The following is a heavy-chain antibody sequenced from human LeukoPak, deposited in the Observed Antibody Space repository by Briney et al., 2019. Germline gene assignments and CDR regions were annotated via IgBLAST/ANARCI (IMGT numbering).Heavy chain of an antibody. D-gene: IGHD4-17*01. CDR2: MNPNSGNT. CDR1: GYTFTSYD. Sequence: ASVKDSCKASGYTFTSYDINWVRQATGQGLEWVGWMNPNSGNTGYAQKFQGRVTMTRNTSISTAYMELSSLRSEDTAVYYCARGSSNDYGDSPVDYWGQGTLVTVSS. CDR3: ARGSSNDYGDSPVDY. J-gene: IGHJ4*02. V-gene: IGHV1-8*01.